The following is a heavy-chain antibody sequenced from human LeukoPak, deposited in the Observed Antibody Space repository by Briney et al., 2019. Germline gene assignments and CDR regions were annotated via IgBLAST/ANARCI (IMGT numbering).Heavy chain of an antibody. V-gene: IGHV3-74*01. CDR2: INSDGRST. J-gene: IGHJ2*01. CDR3: ARFHLDSGSYYNSYFDL. CDR1: GFTFSNYW. D-gene: IGHD3-22*01. Sequence: GGSLRLSCAASGFTFSNYWMYWVRQAPGKGLVWVSRINSDGRSTIYADSVKGRFTISRDNAKNTLYLQMNSLRAEDTAVYYCARFHLDSGSYYNSYFDLWGRGTLVTVSS.